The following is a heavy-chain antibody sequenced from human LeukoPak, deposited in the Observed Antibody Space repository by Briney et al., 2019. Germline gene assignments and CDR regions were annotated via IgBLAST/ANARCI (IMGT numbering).Heavy chain of an antibody. Sequence: SEILSLTCTVSGGSISGYYWSWMRQPPGKGLEWIGYIYYSGSTNYNPSLKSRVTISVDTSKNQFSLKLSSVTAADTAVYYCARDGVAGLDYWGQGTLVTVSS. J-gene: IGHJ4*02. D-gene: IGHD2-8*01. V-gene: IGHV4-59*01. CDR1: GGSISGYY. CDR3: ARDGVAGLDY. CDR2: IYYSGST.